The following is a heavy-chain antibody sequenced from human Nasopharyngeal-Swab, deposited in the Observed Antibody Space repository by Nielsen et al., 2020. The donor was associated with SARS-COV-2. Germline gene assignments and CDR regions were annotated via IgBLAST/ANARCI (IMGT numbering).Heavy chain of an antibody. V-gene: IGHV3-11*01. Sequence: GESLKISCAASGFTFSDYYMSWIRQAPGKGLEWVSYISSSGSTIYYADSVKGRFTISRDNAKNSLYLQMNSLRAEGTAVYYCANHLPGTYYFDYWGQGTLVTVSS. CDR1: GFTFSDYY. CDR2: ISSSGSTI. J-gene: IGHJ4*02. D-gene: IGHD3-10*01. CDR3: ANHLPGTYYFDY.